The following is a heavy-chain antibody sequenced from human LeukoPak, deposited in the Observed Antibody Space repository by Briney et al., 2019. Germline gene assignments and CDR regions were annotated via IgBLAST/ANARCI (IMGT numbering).Heavy chain of an antibody. V-gene: IGHV3-23*01. J-gene: IGHJ4*01. CDR3: AKWGDYDILTGYYDSDY. CDR2: ICGRGGGT. Sequence: PGASLRLSCAASGFIFSNYAMSWVRQAPGKGLEWIAAICGRGGGTYYAYSVKGRFTVYRDDPKNTLYPQMNTLRLEDTAVYYCAKWGDYDILTGYYDSDYWGHGTLVTVSS. CDR1: GFIFSNYA. D-gene: IGHD3-9*01.